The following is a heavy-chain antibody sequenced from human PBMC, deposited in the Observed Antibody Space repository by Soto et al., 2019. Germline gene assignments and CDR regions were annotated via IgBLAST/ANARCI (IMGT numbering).Heavy chain of an antibody. Sequence: QLQLQESGSRLVKPSQTLSLTCTVSGDSISSGGYSWSWIRQPPGKGLEWVGYIDRSGSTYYNPSLQSRVTISVDKSKNQFSLKLSSVTAADTAVYYCASEMVGIAVAGTLSYWGQGTLVTVSS. CDR1: GDSISSGGYS. V-gene: IGHV4-30-2*01. CDR3: ASEMVGIAVAGTLSY. J-gene: IGHJ4*02. D-gene: IGHD6-19*01. CDR2: IDRSGST.